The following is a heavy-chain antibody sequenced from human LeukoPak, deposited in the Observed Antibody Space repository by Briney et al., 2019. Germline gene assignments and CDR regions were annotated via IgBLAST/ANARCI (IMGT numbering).Heavy chain of an antibody. D-gene: IGHD3-10*01. CDR3: AKGPIGWFGELSRFLDY. CDR1: GFTFSSYA. CDR2: NSGSGGST. J-gene: IGHJ4*02. V-gene: IGHV3-23*01. Sequence: PGGSLRLSCAASGFTFSSYAMSWVHQAPGKGLEWVSANSGSGGSTYYADSVKGRFTISRDNSKNTLYLQMNSLRAEDTAVYYCAKGPIGWFGELSRFLDYWGQGTLVTVSS.